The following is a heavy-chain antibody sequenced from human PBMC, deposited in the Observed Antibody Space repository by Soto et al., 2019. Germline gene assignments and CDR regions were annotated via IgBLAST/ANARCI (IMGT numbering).Heavy chain of an antibody. V-gene: IGHV4-59*08. CDR1: GGSISNYY. CDR3: ARHFWGSYRRLDY. CDR2: ISYSGST. D-gene: IGHD3-16*02. Sequence: SETLSLTCTVSGGSISNYYWSWIRQPPGKGLEWIGYISYSGSTNYNPSLKSRVTISVDTSKNQFSLKLSSVTAADTAVYYCARHFWGSYRRLDYWGQGTLVTVSS. J-gene: IGHJ4*02.